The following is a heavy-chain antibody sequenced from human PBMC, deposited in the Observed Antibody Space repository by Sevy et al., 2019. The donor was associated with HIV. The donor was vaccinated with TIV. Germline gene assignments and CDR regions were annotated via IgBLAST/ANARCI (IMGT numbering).Heavy chain of an antibody. CDR3: ATGRQGATYGY. CDR2: ISYDGSDK. Sequence: GESLKISCAASGFNFRIYAMHWVRQAPGKGLEWVAVISYDGSDKFYAGSVKGRFTISRDNSKNMVFLQLNSLRGDDTAVYYCATGRQGATYGYWGQGTPVTVSS. V-gene: IGHV3-30*03. D-gene: IGHD1-26*01. J-gene: IGHJ4*02. CDR1: GFNFRIYA.